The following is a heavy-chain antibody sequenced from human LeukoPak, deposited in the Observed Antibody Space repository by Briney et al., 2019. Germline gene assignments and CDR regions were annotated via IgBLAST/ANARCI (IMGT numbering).Heavy chain of an antibody. CDR3: ARSVRIAN. V-gene: IGHV3-7*01. Sequence: GGSLRLSCGASGFTFSSYSMNWVRQAPGKGLEWVANIHPDGGEVHYVDSVRGRFTISKDNARNSLYLQMNGLRAEDTAVYYCARSVRIANWGQGTLVTVSS. J-gene: IGHJ4*02. CDR1: GFTFSSYS. CDR2: IHPDGGEV. D-gene: IGHD2-21*01.